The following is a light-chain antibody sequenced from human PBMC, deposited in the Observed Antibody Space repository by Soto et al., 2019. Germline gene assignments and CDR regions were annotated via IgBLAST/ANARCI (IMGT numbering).Light chain of an antibody. V-gene: IGLV2-14*03. CDR2: DVS. Sequence: QSVLTQPPSVSASPGQSITISCTGTSSDFGDYNYVSWYQQHPGKAPKLMIFDVSIRPSGVSNRFSGTKSGNTASLTVSGLQAEDEADYFCSSYTSGGTLVFCGGSKLTVL. CDR3: SSYTSGGTLV. CDR1: SSDFGDYNY. J-gene: IGLJ2*01.